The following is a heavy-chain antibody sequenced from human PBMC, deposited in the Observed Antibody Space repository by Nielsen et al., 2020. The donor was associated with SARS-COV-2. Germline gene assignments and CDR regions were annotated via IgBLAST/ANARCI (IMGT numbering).Heavy chain of an antibody. Sequence: GESLKISCAASGFTFSSYSMNWVRQAPGKGLEWVSGISWNSGSIGYADSVKGRFTISRDNSKNTLYLQMNSLRAEDTAVYYCAREPEYYDFWSGYYGGLDYWGQGTLVTVSS. D-gene: IGHD3-3*01. CDR2: ISWNSGSI. CDR1: GFTFSSYS. J-gene: IGHJ4*02. V-gene: IGHV3-48*01. CDR3: AREPEYYDFWSGYYGGLDY.